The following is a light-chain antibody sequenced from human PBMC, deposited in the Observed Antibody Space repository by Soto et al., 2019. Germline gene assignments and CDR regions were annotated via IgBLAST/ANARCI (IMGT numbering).Light chain of an antibody. J-gene: IGLJ2*01. CDR2: DDD. CDR3: AAWDDSLDDPII. Sequence: QSVLSQPPSASGTPGQRVTISCSGGSANIGEKTVSWYQQFPGTAPTLLIYDDDKRPSGVPDRFSGSKSGTSVSLAISGLRSDDEATYYCAAWDDSLDDPIIFGGGTKLTVL. CDR1: SANIGEKT. V-gene: IGLV1-44*01.